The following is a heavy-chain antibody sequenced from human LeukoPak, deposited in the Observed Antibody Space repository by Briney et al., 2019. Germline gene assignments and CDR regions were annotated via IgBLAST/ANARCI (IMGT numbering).Heavy chain of an antibody. CDR1: GYTFTSYD. V-gene: IGHV1-8*01. J-gene: IGHJ2*01. CDR3: ASLIQNVYYGSEGAGYFDL. CDR2: MNPNSGKT. D-gene: IGHD3-10*01. Sequence: ASVRVSCKASGYTFTSYDIHWVRQATGQGLEWMGWMNPNSGKTGYAQRVQGRVTMTRNTSITTAYMELSSLRSEDTAMYYCASLIQNVYYGSEGAGYFDLWGRGTLVTVSS.